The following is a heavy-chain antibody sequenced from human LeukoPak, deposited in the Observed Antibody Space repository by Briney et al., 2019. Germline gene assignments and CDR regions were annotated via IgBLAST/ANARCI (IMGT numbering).Heavy chain of an antibody. CDR1: GYSFTNYW. V-gene: IGHV5-51*01. CDR3: ARDHYCYSTSCYFDY. J-gene: IGHJ4*02. D-gene: IGHD2-2*01. CDR2: IFPGDSNI. Sequence: TGESLKSSCRASGYSFTNYWVGWVRQMPGKGMEYVGIIFPGDSNIRYNPSFQGQVTMSVDKSTNTAYLQWSSLKASDTAMYYCARDHYCYSTSCYFDYWGQGTLVTVSS.